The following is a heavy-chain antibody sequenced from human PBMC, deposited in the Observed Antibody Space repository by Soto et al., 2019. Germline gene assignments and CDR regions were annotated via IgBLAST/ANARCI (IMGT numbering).Heavy chain of an antibody. Sequence: QVEFMQSGGGVVQPGRSLRLSCATSGITFSRYAMHWVRQAPGKRMEWVAVVFFDGNNKYYGDSVKGRFTVSRDNSKNTTYLQMNGLRPEDSGVYYCTKGRTVPFDYWGQGSLVSVSS. J-gene: IGHJ4*02. D-gene: IGHD4-17*01. CDR2: VFFDGNNK. CDR1: GITFSRYA. V-gene: IGHV3-30*18. CDR3: TKGRTVPFDY.